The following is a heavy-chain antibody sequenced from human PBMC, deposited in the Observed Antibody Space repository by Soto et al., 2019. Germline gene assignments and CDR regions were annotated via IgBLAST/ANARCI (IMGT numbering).Heavy chain of an antibody. Sequence: SETLSLTCTVSGGSISSGSYYWGWVRQPPGKWLEWIGSIYYSGNAYYNPSLKSLVAVSVDTSKNQFSLKVTSVTATDTAVYYCARHKDTSSRYLLPDFWGQGTLVTVSS. CDR2: IYYSGNA. V-gene: IGHV4-39*01. CDR1: GGSISSGSYY. J-gene: IGHJ4*02. D-gene: IGHD6-13*01. CDR3: ARHKDTSSRYLLPDF.